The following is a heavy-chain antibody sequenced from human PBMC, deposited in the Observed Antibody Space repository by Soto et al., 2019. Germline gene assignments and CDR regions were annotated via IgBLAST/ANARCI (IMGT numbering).Heavy chain of an antibody. CDR3: ARDPIYGYHRPY. J-gene: IGHJ4*02. Sequence: QVQLVQSGAEVKKPGSSVKVSCKASGGTFSSYAISWVRQAPGQGLEWMGGIIPIFGTANYAQKFQGRVTITADESTSTAFKELSSLSSEDAAVYFWARDPIYGYHRPYLGQGTLVTVSS. CDR1: GGTFSSYA. CDR2: IIPIFGTA. D-gene: IGHD5-12*01. V-gene: IGHV1-69*01.